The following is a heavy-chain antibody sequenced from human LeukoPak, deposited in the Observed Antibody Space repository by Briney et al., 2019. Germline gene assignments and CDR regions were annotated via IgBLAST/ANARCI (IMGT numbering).Heavy chain of an antibody. V-gene: IGHV3-30*03. J-gene: IGHJ3*02. CDR1: GFTFSSYG. D-gene: IGHD5-18*01. Sequence: GGSLRLSCAASGFTFSSYGMHWVRQAPGKGLEWVAVISYDGSNKYYADSVKGRFTISRDNSKNTLYLQINSLRAEDTAVYYCAGGYSYGPHAFDIWGQGTMVTVSS. CDR2: ISYDGSNK. CDR3: AGGYSYGPHAFDI.